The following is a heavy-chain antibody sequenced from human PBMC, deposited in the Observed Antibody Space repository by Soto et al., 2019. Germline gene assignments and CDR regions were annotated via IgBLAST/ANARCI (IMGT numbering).Heavy chain of an antibody. CDR3: ATMNGYFEY. CDR2: ITATGDRT. D-gene: IGHD3-22*01. J-gene: IGHJ4*02. V-gene: IGHV3-23*01. Sequence: GGSLRLSCADSGFRFSSYSMSWVRQTPGKGLEWVAAITATGDRTYYADSVTGRFTISRDNSKKTHYLQMTSLRAEDTAMYYCATMNGYFEYWGQGTPVTVSS. CDR1: GFRFSSYS.